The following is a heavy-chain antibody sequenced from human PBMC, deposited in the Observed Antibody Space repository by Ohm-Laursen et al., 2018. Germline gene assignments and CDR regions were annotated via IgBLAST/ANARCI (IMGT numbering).Heavy chain of an antibody. V-gene: IGHV4-31*03. CDR3: ARSGSRPAGSDY. CDR1: GGSISSGGYY. J-gene: IGHJ4*02. Sequence: TLSLTCTVSGGSISSGGYYWSCIRQHPGKGLECIGYIYYSGSTYYNPSLKSRVTISVDTSKNQFSLKLSSVTAADTAVYYCARSGSRPAGSDYWGQGTLVTVSS. CDR2: IYYSGST. D-gene: IGHD1-26*01.